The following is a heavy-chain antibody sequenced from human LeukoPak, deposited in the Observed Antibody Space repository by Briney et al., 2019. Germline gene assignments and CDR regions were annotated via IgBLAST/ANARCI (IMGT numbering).Heavy chain of an antibody. J-gene: IGHJ4*02. Sequence: ASVKVSCKASGYTITGYYIHWVRQAPGQGLEWMGMIYPRDGSTSYAQKFQGRVTVTRDTSTSTVHMELSGLRSEDTAVYYCARDQEGFDYWGQETLVTVSS. CDR2: IYPRDGST. CDR3: ARDQEGFDY. CDR1: GYTITGYY. V-gene: IGHV1-46*01.